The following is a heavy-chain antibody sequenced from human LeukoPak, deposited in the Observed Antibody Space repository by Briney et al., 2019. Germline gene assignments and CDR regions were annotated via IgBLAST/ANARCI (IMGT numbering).Heavy chain of an antibody. J-gene: IGHJ4*02. CDR3: ARPLTGYSYFDY. Sequence: AWVRQPPGKGLEWIGSVYYSGSTSYTPPLKSRVTISVDTSKNQFSLKLNSVTAADTAVYYFARPLTGYSYFDYWGQGTLVTVSS. D-gene: IGHD3-9*01. V-gene: IGHV4-39*01. CDR2: VYYSGST.